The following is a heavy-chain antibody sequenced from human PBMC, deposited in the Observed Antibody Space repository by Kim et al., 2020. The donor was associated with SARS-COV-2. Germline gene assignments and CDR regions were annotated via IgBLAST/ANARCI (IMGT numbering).Heavy chain of an antibody. J-gene: IGHJ4*02. Sequence: RFTISRDNSKNTLYLQMNGLRAEDTAVYYCARDFYDILTGYYTASYYFDYWGQGTLVTVSS. CDR3: ARDFYDILTGYYTASYYFDY. V-gene: IGHV3-30*01. D-gene: IGHD3-9*01.